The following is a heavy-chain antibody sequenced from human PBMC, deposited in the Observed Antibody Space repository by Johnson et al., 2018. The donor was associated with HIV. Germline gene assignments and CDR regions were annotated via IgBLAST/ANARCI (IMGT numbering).Heavy chain of an antibody. D-gene: IGHD1-7*01. J-gene: IGHJ3*02. CDR2: IYSGGST. CDR1: GFTVSSNY. Sequence: VQLVESGGGLVKPGGSLRLSCAASGFTVSSNYMSWVRQAPGKGLEWVSVIYSGGSTYYADSVKGRFTISRDNSKNTLYLQMNSLRAEDTAVYYCAKWGTITGTTGVFDIWGQGTMVTVSS. CDR3: AKWGTITGTTGVFDI. V-gene: IGHV3-66*02.